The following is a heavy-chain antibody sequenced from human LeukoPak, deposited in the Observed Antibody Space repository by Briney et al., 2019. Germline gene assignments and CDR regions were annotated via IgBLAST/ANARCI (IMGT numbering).Heavy chain of an antibody. CDR1: GYTFTGYY. J-gene: IGHJ4*02. CDR2: INPNSGGT. D-gene: IGHD6-19*01. Sequence: ASVKVSCKASGYTFTGYYMHWVRQAPGQGLEWMGWINPNSGGTNYAQKFQGRVTMTRDTSISTACMELSRLRSDDTAVYYCARGGVSVPGIAVAGTRLYYFDYWGQGTLVTVSS. V-gene: IGHV1-2*02. CDR3: ARGGVSVPGIAVAGTRLYYFDY.